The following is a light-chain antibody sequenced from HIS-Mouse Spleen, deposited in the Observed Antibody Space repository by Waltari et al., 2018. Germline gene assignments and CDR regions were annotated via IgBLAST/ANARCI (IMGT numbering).Light chain of an antibody. CDR1: SSDVGSYNL. Sequence: QSALTQPASVSASPGQSITISCTGTSSDVGSYNLVSWYQQHPGKAPKLMIYEGSKRPSGVSNRFSGSKSANTASLTISGLQAEDEADYYCCSYAGSSTLVFGGGTKLTVL. CDR2: EGS. V-gene: IGLV2-23*01. CDR3: CSYAGSSTLV. J-gene: IGLJ2*01.